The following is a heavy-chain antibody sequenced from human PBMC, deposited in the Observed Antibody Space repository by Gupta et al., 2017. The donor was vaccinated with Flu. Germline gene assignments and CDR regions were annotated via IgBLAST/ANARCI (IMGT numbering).Heavy chain of an antibody. Sequence: GKGREWVGFIRSKSYGGAIEYAESGKGRFTISRDDTKSIAYLQMNSLKTEDTAVYYCARDGLFGTTATCSGGYYYYYMDVWGKGTTVTVSS. CDR3: ARDGLFGTTATCSGGYYYYYMDV. CDR2: IRSKSYGGAI. D-gene: IGHD2-2*01. V-gene: IGHV3-49*02. J-gene: IGHJ6*03.